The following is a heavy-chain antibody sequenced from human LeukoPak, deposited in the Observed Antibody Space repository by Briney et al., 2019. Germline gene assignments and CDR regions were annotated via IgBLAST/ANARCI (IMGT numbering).Heavy chain of an antibody. CDR2: VYYSGST. CDR3: TRTFTAGYCSSTSCSGEGVYFDY. Sequence: SATLSLTCTVSGGSISSYYWSWIRQPPGKGLEWIGYVYYSGSTNYDPSLKSRVTISVDTSKNQFSLKLSSVTAADTAVYYCTRTFTAGYCSSTSCSGEGVYFDYWGQGTLVTVSS. CDR1: GGSISSYY. V-gene: IGHV4-59*01. J-gene: IGHJ4*02. D-gene: IGHD2-2*01.